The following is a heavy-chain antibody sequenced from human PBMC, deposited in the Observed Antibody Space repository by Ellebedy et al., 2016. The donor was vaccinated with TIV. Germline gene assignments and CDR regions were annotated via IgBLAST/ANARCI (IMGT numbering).Heavy chain of an antibody. CDR1: GFIFRGYA. Sequence: GGSLRLXXAASGFIFRGYAMHWVRQAPGKGLEWVAFISYDGSTKYYADSVKGRFTISRDNSKNALFLQMSSLRAEDTAVYYCARPARAIDYYFDSWGQGTLVTVSS. CDR2: ISYDGSTK. V-gene: IGHV3-30-3*01. J-gene: IGHJ4*02. CDR3: ARPARAIDYYFDS.